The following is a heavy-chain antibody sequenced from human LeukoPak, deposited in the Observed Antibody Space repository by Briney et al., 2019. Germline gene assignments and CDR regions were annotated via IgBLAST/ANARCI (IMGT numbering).Heavy chain of an antibody. D-gene: IGHD2-15*01. Sequence: PGGSLRLSCAASGFTFDDYAMHWVRQAPGKGLEWVSGISWNSGSIGYADSVKGRLTISRDNAKNTLYLQMNSLRAEDTAVYYCASGYCSGGSCYSGTDYWGQGTLVTVSS. CDR3: ASGYCSGGSCYSGTDY. V-gene: IGHV3-9*01. J-gene: IGHJ4*02. CDR2: ISWNSGSI. CDR1: GFTFDDYA.